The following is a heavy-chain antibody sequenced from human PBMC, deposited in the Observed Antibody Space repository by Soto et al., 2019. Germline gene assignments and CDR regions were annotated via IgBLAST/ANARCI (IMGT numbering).Heavy chain of an antibody. J-gene: IGHJ4*02. D-gene: IGHD5-18*01. CDR2: ISAHNGYT. V-gene: IGHV1-18*01. CDR1: GYIFTKHG. Sequence: QVQLVQSGAEVREPGASVKVSCKTSGYIFTKHGISWVRQAPGQGLEWLGWISAHNGYTNYAENVQGRLTLTTDSSTSTAYMESRSLRADDTAIYYCARVYGYGYGHFDFWGQGTLVTASS. CDR3: ARVYGYGYGHFDF.